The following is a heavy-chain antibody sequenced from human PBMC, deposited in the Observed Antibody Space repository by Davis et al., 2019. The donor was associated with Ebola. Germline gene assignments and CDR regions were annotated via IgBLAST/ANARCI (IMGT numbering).Heavy chain of an antibody. D-gene: IGHD2-2*01. CDR3: ASTVVPSRGYYYGMDV. V-gene: IGHV1-69*04. CDR2: IIPILGIA. Sequence: SVKVSCKTSGGTFSSYAISWVRQAPGQGLEWMGRIIPILGIANYAQKFQGRVTITADKSTSTAYMELSSLRSEDTALYYCASTVVPSRGYYYGMDVWGQGTTVTVSS. J-gene: IGHJ6*02. CDR1: GGTFSSYA.